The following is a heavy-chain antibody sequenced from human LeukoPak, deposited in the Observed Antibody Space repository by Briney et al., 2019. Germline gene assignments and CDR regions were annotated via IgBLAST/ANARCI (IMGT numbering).Heavy chain of an antibody. CDR1: GYTFTSYY. CDR2: INPSGGST. Sequence: GASVKVSCQASGYTFTSYYMHWVRQAPGQGLEWMGIINPSGGSTSYAQKFQGRVTMTRDTSTSTVYMELSSLRSEDTAVYYRASLFKPEYYYDSSGPDAFDIWGQGTMVTVSS. J-gene: IGHJ3*02. V-gene: IGHV1-46*01. CDR3: ASLFKPEYYYDSSGPDAFDI. D-gene: IGHD3-22*01.